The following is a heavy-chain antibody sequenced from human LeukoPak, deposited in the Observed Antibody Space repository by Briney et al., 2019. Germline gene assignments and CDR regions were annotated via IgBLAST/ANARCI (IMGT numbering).Heavy chain of an antibody. Sequence: SETLSLTCAVSGAFITNSHWWSWARQPPGKGLEWIGEIYHSGSTYYNPSLKSRVTISVDTSKNQFSLRLSSVTAADTAVYYCARISGGHYYAIDYWGQGTLVTVSS. CDR1: GAFITNSHW. V-gene: IGHV4-4*02. J-gene: IGHJ4*02. D-gene: IGHD3-22*01. CDR3: ARISGGHYYAIDY. CDR2: IYHSGST.